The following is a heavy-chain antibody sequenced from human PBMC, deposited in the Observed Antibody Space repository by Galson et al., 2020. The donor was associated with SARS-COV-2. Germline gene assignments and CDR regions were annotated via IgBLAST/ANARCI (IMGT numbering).Heavy chain of an antibody. D-gene: IGHD1-26*01. J-gene: IGHJ4*02. Sequence: GGSLRLSCAASGFAFSNYAMGWVRQAPGRGLEWLSSIIGRAGSTYDADSVKGRFTISRDNSKDTLYLQMDSLRAEDTAIYYCAKDKSSVGGTRFFFDSWGQGTLVTVSS. CDR2: IIGRAGST. CDR3: AKDKSSVGGTRFFFDS. CDR1: GFAFSNYA. V-gene: IGHV3-23*01.